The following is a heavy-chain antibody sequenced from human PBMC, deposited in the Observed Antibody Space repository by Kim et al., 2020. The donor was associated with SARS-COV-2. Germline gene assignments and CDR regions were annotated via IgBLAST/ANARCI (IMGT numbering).Heavy chain of an antibody. D-gene: IGHD2-2*01. CDR2: IYYSGST. CDR3: VSYCSSTSCYPHYFDY. Sequence: SETLSLTCTVSGGSISSSSYYWGWIRQPPGKGLEWIGSIYYSGSTYYNPSLKSRVTISVDTSKNQFSLKLSSVTAADTAVYYCVSYCSSTSCYPHYFDYWGQGTLVTVSS. V-gene: IGHV4-39*01. CDR1: GGSISSSSYY. J-gene: IGHJ4*02.